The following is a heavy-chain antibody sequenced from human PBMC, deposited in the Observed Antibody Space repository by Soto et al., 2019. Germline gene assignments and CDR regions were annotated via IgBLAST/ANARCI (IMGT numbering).Heavy chain of an antibody. Sequence: CEPLSLTCTVSGGSVSSGSYYWSWIWQPPGKGLEWIGYIYYSGSTNYNPSLKSRVTISVDTSKNQLSLKLSYVTAADTAVYYGARGRAVAGERQGDVWGKGTTV. CDR2: IYYSGST. D-gene: IGHD6-19*01. J-gene: IGHJ6*03. CDR1: GGSVSSGSYY. CDR3: ARGRAVAGERQGDV. V-gene: IGHV4-61*01.